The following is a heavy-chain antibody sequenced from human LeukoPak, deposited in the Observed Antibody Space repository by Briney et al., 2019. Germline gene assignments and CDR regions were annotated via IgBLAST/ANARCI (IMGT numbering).Heavy chain of an antibody. Sequence: ASVKVSCKTSGYTFSDYDINWVRQAPGQGLEWMGWVSPNSRNTGYAQNFQGRITITWNTSISTAYMELSTLRSEDTAVYYCAREYLYYMDVWGKGTTVTVSS. V-gene: IGHV1-8*03. J-gene: IGHJ6*03. CDR2: VSPNSRNT. CDR3: AREYLYYMDV. CDR1: GYTFSDYD. D-gene: IGHD2/OR15-2a*01.